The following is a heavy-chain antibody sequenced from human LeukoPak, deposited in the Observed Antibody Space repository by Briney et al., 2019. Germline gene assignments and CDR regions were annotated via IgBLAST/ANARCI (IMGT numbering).Heavy chain of an antibody. D-gene: IGHD3-10*01. CDR3: ARITMVRGVNPDWYYGMDV. CDR2: IYYSGST. V-gene: IGHV4-30-4*01. J-gene: IGHJ6*02. CDR1: GGSISSGDYY. Sequence: PSQTLSLTCTVSGGSISSGDYYWSWIRQPPGKGLEWIGYIYYSGSTNYNPSLKSRVTISVDTSKNQFSLKLSSVTAADTAVYYCARITMVRGVNPDWYYGMDVWGQGTTVTVSS.